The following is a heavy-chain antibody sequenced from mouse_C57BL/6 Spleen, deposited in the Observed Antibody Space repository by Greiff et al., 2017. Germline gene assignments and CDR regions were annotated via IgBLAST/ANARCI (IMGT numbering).Heavy chain of an antibody. V-gene: IGHV1-59*01. Sequence: VQLQQPGAELVRPGTSVKLSCKASGYTFTSYWMHWVKQRPGQGLEWIGVIDPSDSYTNYNQKFKGKATLTVDTSSSTAYMQLSSLTSEDSAVYYCARGGYYSNLYWYFDVWGTGTTVTVSS. CDR1: GYTFTSYW. CDR3: ARGGYYSNLYWYFDV. CDR2: IDPSDSYT. D-gene: IGHD2-5*01. J-gene: IGHJ1*03.